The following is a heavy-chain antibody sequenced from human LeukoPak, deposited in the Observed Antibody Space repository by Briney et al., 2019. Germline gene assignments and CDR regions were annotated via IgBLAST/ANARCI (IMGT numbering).Heavy chain of an antibody. CDR1: GFTFSSYA. J-gene: IGHJ6*03. V-gene: IGHV3-23*01. D-gene: IGHD2-2*01. CDR3: ARRADCSSTSCFLDYYYYMDV. CDR2: ISGSGGST. Sequence: GGSLRLSCAASGFTFSSYAMSWVRQAPGKGLEWVSAISGSGGSTYYADSVKGRLTISRDSSKNTLYLQMNSLRAEDTAVYYCARRADCSSTSCFLDYYYYMDVWGKGTTVTVSS.